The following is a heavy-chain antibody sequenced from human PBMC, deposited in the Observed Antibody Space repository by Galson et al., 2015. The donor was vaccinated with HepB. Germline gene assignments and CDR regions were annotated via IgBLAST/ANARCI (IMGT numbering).Heavy chain of an antibody. J-gene: IGHJ4*02. CDR2: IWYDGSNK. CDR1: GFTFSSYG. V-gene: IGHV3-33*01. D-gene: IGHD4-11*01. CDR3: ARDRDYTARLPFDY. Sequence: SLRLSCAASGFTFSSYGMHWVRQAPGKGLEWVAVIWYDGSNKYYADSVKGRFTISRDNSKNTLYLQMNSLRAEDTAVYYCARDRDYTARLPFDYWGQGTLVTVSS.